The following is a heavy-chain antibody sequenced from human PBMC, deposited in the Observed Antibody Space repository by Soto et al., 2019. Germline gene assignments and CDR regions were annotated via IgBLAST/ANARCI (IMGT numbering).Heavy chain of an antibody. CDR3: ARETREQQLYYYYYGMDV. V-gene: IGHV3-33*01. CDR1: GFTFSSYG. J-gene: IGHJ6*02. CDR2: IWYDGSNK. Sequence: GGSLRLSCAASGFTFSSYGMHWVRQAPGKGLEWVAVIWYDGSNKYYADSVKGRFTISRDNSKNTLYLQMNSLRAEDTAVYYCARETREQQLYYYYYGMDVWGQGTTVTVSS. D-gene: IGHD6-13*01.